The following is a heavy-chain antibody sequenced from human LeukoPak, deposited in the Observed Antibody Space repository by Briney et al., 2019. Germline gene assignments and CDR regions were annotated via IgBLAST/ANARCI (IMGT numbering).Heavy chain of an antibody. J-gene: IGHJ4*02. CDR2: THDTEST. CDR3: VMGRGWQPGY. Sequence: SETLSLTCTVSGGSIGSHFYNWVRQPPGKGLEWIGLTHDTESTNYNPSLKSRVSISVDTSKNQFSLKLTSVTVADTAVYYCVMGRGWQPGYWGQGTLVTVSS. V-gene: IGHV4-59*11. D-gene: IGHD5-24*01. CDR1: GGSIGSHF.